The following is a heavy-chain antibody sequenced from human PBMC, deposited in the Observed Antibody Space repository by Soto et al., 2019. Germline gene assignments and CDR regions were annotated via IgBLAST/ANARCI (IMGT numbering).Heavy chain of an antibody. D-gene: IGHD3-3*01. CDR1: GGSISSSSYY. Sequence: SETLSLTCTVSGGSISSSSYYWGWIRQPPGKGLEWIGSIYYSGSTYYNPSLKSRVTISVDTSKNQFSLKLSSVTAADTAVYYCARQRGHDFWSGYYPDYFDYWGQGTLVTVSS. V-gene: IGHV4-39*01. CDR3: ARQRGHDFWSGYYPDYFDY. CDR2: IYYSGST. J-gene: IGHJ4*02.